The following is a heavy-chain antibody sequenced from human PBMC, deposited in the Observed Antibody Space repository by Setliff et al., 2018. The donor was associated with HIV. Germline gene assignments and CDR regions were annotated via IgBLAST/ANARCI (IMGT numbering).Heavy chain of an antibody. V-gene: IGHV4-4*09. CDR3: ARLIHTGLLYFDF. D-gene: IGHD2-8*02. J-gene: IGHJ4*02. CDR2: IFSSGST. CDR1: GDSISSYS. Sequence: PSETLSLTCTVSGDSISSYSWNWIRQSPGGGLEWIGFIFSSGSTKYNPSLQSRVTMSIDTSKNQFSLNLRSVTAADTAVYFCARLIHTGLLYFDFWGLGTLVTVSS.